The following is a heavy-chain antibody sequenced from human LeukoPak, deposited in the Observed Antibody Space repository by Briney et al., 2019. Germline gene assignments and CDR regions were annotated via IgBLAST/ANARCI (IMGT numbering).Heavy chain of an antibody. V-gene: IGHV1-46*01. CDR2: INPSGGST. J-gene: IGHJ4*02. CDR1: GYTFTSYN. D-gene: IGHD5-24*01. CDR3: ARTRDDYTHADY. Sequence: ASVKVSCKASGYTFTSYNMHWVRQAPGQGLEWTGIINPSGGSTSYAQKFQGRVTMTRDTSTSTVYMELSSLRSEDTAVYYCARTRDDYTHADYWGQGTLVTVSS.